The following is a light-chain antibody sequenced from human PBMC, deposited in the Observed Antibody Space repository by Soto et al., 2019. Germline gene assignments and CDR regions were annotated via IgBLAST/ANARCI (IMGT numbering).Light chain of an antibody. V-gene: IGLV1-47*01. CDR1: SSNIGTNY. CDR3: SSYTNTPSVNYV. Sequence: QSVLTQPPSASGTPGQSVTISCSGSSSNIGTNYVYWYQQLPGTAPKLLIYRNNQRPSGVPDRFSGSKSGTSASLAISGLLSEDEADYYCSSYTNTPSVNYVFGPGTKLTVL. J-gene: IGLJ1*01. CDR2: RNN.